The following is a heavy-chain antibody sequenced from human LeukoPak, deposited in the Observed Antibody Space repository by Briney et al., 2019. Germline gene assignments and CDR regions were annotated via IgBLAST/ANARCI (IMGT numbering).Heavy chain of an antibody. V-gene: IGHV4-34*01. D-gene: IGHD3-16*01. J-gene: IGHJ6*03. CDR3: ARISKRVITTKDYYYMDV. CDR2: INHSGST. Sequence: PSETLSLTCAVYGGSFSGYYWTWIRQPPGKGLEWIGEINHSGSTNYNPSLKSRVTMSVDTSKNQFSLKLSSVTAADTAVYYCARISKRVITTKDYYYMDVWGKGTTVTVSS. CDR1: GGSFSGYY.